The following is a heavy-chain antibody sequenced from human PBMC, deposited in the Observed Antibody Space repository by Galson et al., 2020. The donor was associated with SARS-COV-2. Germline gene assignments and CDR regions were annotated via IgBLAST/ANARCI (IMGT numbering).Heavy chain of an antibody. D-gene: IGHD3-16*02. CDR3: ARDFFGVWGSYRQPLGY. CDR2: ISAYNGNT. Sequence: ASVISCKASGYTFTSYGISWVRQAPGQGLEWMGWISAYNGNTNYAQKLQGRVTMTTDTSTSTAYMELRSLRSDDTAVYYCARDFFGVWGSYRQPLGYWGQGTLVTVSS. V-gene: IGHV1-18*01. J-gene: IGHJ4*02. CDR1: GYTFTSYG.